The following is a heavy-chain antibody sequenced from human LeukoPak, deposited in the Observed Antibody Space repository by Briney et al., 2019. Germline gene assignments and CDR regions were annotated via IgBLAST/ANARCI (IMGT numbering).Heavy chain of an antibody. D-gene: IGHD3-22*01. Sequence: GTLRLSCAGSGFTFSSSAMSWVRQTPGKGLKWVSAISGGGGNVYYADSVKGRFTISRDNDKNTMYLQMNSLRDEDTAVYYCAREGRHYYDSSGYWGSFDYWGQGTLVTVSS. CDR1: GFTFSSSA. V-gene: IGHV3-23*01. CDR2: ISGGGGNV. J-gene: IGHJ4*02. CDR3: AREGRHYYDSSGYWGSFDY.